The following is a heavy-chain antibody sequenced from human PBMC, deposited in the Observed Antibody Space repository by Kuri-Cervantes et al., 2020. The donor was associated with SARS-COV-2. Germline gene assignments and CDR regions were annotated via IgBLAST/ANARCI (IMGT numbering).Heavy chain of an antibody. CDR1: GFTFSSYW. Sequence: GGSLRLSCAASGFTFSSYWMSWVRQAPGKGLEWVAVIWYDGSNKYYADSVKGRFTISRDNSKNTLYLQMNSLRAEDTAVYYCARGLAVAGTDFDYWGQGTLVTVSS. J-gene: IGHJ4*02. CDR3: ARGLAVAGTDFDY. CDR2: IWYDGSNK. D-gene: IGHD6-19*01. V-gene: IGHV3-33*08.